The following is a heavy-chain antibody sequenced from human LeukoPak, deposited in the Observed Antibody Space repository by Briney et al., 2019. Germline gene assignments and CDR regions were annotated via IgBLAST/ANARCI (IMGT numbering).Heavy chain of an antibody. CDR1: GGSISSGGYS. CDR3: ARGPLYSGYVNY. D-gene: IGHD1-26*01. J-gene: IGHJ4*02. Sequence: PSETLSLTCIASGGSISSGGYSWSWIRQPPGKGLEWIGYIYHSGSTYYNPSLKSRVTISVDRSKNQFSLKLSSVTAADTAVYYCARGPLYSGYVNYWGQGTLVTVSS. V-gene: IGHV4-30-2*01. CDR2: IYHSGST.